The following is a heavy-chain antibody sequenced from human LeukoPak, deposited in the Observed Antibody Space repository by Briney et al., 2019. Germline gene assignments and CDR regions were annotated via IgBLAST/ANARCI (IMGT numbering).Heavy chain of an antibody. CDR1: GGSLSSYY. J-gene: IGHJ5*02. V-gene: IGHV4-59*01. D-gene: IGHD2-2*01. CDR3: ARVVVVVPAATGFDP. CDR2: IYYSGST. Sequence: SETLSLTCTVSGGSLSSYYWSWIRQPPGKGLEWIGYIYYSGSTNYNPSLKSRVTISVDTSKNQFSLKLSSVTAADTAVYYCARVVVVVPAATGFDPWGQGTLVTVSS.